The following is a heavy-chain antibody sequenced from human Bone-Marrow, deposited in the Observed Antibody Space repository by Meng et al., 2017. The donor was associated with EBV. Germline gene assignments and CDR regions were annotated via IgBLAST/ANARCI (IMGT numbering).Heavy chain of an antibody. CDR2: LIPMSDAP. Sequence: QVQLVWSGAEVKKPGSSVKVSCTTSGGAFRSDAISWVRQAPGQGLEWMGGLIPMSDAPHYAQKFQGRVTITADESTSTHYMDLSGLRSEDTAVYYCASESGRGFTPDYWGQGTLVTVSS. CDR1: GGAFRSDA. CDR3: ASESGRGFTPDY. V-gene: IGHV1-69*01. J-gene: IGHJ4*02. D-gene: IGHD3-10*01.